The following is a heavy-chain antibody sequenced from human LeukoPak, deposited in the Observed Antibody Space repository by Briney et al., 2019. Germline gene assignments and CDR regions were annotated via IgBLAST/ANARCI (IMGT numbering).Heavy chain of an antibody. D-gene: IGHD2-15*01. J-gene: IGHJ6*03. CDR3: ARECRGGSCYVNYHYYYYMDV. CDR1: GGSISSYY. Sequence: PSETLSLTCTVSGGSISSYYWSWIRQPAGKGLEWIGRIYTSGSTNHNPSLKSRVTMSVDTSKDQFSLKLSSVTAADTAVYYCARECRGGSCYVNYHYYYYMDVWGKGTTVTVSS. V-gene: IGHV4-4*07. CDR2: IYTSGST.